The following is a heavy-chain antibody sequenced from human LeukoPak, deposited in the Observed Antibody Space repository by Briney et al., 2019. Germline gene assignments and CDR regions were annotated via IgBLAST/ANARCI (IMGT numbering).Heavy chain of an antibody. Sequence: GASVKVSCKASGYTFTSYDINWVRQATGQGLERMGWMNPNSGNTGYAQKFQGRVTMTRNTSISTAYMELSSLRSEDTAVYYCARDPDIAVAGIGFDYWGQGTLVTVSS. V-gene: IGHV1-8*01. CDR2: MNPNSGNT. D-gene: IGHD6-19*01. CDR1: GYTFTSYD. J-gene: IGHJ4*02. CDR3: ARDPDIAVAGIGFDY.